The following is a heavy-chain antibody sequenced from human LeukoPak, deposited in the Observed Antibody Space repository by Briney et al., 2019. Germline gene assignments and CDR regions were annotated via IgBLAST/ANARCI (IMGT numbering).Heavy chain of an antibody. D-gene: IGHD2-2*01. V-gene: IGHV1-3*01. Sequence: ASVKVSCKASGYTFTSYAMHWVRQAPGQRREWMGWINAGNGNTKYSQKFQGRVTITRDTSASTAYMELSSLRSEDTAVYYCARDGADIVVVPAAPAYFDYWGQGTLVTVSS. J-gene: IGHJ4*02. CDR2: INAGNGNT. CDR1: GYTFTSYA. CDR3: ARDGADIVVVPAAPAYFDY.